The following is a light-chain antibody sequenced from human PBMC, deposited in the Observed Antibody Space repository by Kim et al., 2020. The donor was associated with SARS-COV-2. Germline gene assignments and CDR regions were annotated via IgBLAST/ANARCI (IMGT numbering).Light chain of an antibody. CDR1: QSVRNY. Sequence: WSPGERATLSCQARQSVRNYLAWYQQTPGQAHRLLIYETSNSATGIPARFSGSGSGTDFTLTISRLEPEDLAVYYCHQRNIWPLTFGGGTKVDIK. V-gene: IGKV3-11*01. CDR3: HQRNIWPLT. J-gene: IGKJ4*01. CDR2: ETS.